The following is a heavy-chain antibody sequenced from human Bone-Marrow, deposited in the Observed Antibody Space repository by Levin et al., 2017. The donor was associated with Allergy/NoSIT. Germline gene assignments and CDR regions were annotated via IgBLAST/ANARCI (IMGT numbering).Heavy chain of an antibody. D-gene: IGHD2-15*01. Sequence: GESLKISCKGSGYTFTSDWIGWVRQMPGKGLEWMGVIYPADSDTRYSPSFQGQVIISVDNSISTAYLQWKSLKASDTAMYYCARDCSGGSCHGVFQHWGQGTLVTVSS. CDR3: ARDCSGGSCHGVFQH. CDR2: IYPADSDT. CDR1: GYTFTSDW. V-gene: IGHV5-51*01. J-gene: IGHJ1*01.